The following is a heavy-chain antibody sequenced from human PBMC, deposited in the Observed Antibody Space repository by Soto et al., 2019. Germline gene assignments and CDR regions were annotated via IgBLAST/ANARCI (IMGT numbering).Heavy chain of an antibody. V-gene: IGHV4-61*01. Sequence: SETLSFTCTVSGGNVSSGSYYWSWNRQPPGKGLEWIGYIYYSGSTNYNPSLKSRVTISVDTSKNQFSLKLSSVTAADTAVYYCARDILIGDYYYGMDVWGQGTTVTVSS. CDR1: GGNVSSGSYY. CDR3: ARDILIGDYYYGMDV. J-gene: IGHJ6*02. D-gene: IGHD3-16*01. CDR2: IYYSGST.